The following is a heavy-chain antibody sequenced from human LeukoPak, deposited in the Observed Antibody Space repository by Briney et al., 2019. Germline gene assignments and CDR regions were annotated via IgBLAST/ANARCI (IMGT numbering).Heavy chain of an antibody. D-gene: IGHD6-19*01. J-gene: IGHJ4*02. Sequence: SETLSLTCAVYGGSFSGYYWSWIRQPPGKGLEWIGYIYYSGSTNYNPSLKSRVSISVDTSKNQFSLKLSSVTAADTALYYCASYNSGWYSGFDNWGQGTLVTVSS. CDR1: GGSFSGYY. CDR2: IYYSGST. CDR3: ASYNSGWYSGFDN. V-gene: IGHV4-59*08.